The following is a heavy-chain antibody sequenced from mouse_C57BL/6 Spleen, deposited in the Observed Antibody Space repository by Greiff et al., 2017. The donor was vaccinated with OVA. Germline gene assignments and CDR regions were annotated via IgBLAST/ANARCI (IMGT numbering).Heavy chain of an antibody. J-gene: IGHJ3*01. D-gene: IGHD1-1*01. CDR3: ARGYGSSPWFSY. CDR1: GFTFSDSG. V-gene: IGHV5-17*01. CDR2: IRSGSSTI. Sequence: EVQGVESGGGLVKPGGSLKLSCAASGFTFSDSGMHWVRQAPEKGLEWVAYIRSGSSTIYYADTVKGLFTISRDNAKNTLYLQMTSLRSEDTAMYYCARGYGSSPWFSYWGQGTLVTVSA.